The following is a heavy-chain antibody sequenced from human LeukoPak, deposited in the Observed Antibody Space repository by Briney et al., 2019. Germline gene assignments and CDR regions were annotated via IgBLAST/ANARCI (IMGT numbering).Heavy chain of an antibody. Sequence: GGSLRLSCAASGFTVSSNYMSWVRQAPGKGLEWVSVIYSGGSTYYADSVKGRFTISRDNSKNTLYLQMNSLRADDTAVYYCAKGAYSSGWYLTSSYFDYWGQGTLVTVSS. V-gene: IGHV3-53*01. CDR2: IYSGGST. CDR1: GFTVSSNY. J-gene: IGHJ4*02. CDR3: AKGAYSSGWYLTSSYFDY. D-gene: IGHD6-19*01.